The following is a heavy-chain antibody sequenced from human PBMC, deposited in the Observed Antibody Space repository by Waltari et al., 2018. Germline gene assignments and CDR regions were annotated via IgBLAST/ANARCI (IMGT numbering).Heavy chain of an antibody. Sequence: EVQLVESGGGLVQPGGSLRLSCAASGFTFSSYAMSWVRQAPGKGLEWVSVIGGMGGSTNYAASVKGRFTISRDNSKNTLYLQMNSLRAEDTAVYYCAKGRRQWLARLDYWGQGTLVTVSS. CDR1: GFTFSSYA. CDR3: AKGRRQWLARLDY. D-gene: IGHD6-19*01. V-gene: IGHV3-23*04. CDR2: IGGMGGST. J-gene: IGHJ4*02.